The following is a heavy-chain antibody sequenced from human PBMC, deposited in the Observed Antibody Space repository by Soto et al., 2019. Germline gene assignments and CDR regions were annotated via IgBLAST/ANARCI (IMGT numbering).Heavy chain of an antibody. CDR2: INADSGDT. Sequence: QVQLVQSGAEVKKPGASVKVSCKASGDTFTTYTLHWVRQAPGHRLEWMGWINADSGDTKYSQEFQGMLTFTKDTPGRTVYMEISSLRSDDTAVYYCARGSLVVTSGLGDFDYWGQGTLVTVSS. CDR1: GDTFTTYT. J-gene: IGHJ4*02. D-gene: IGHD3-22*01. V-gene: IGHV1-3*01. CDR3: ARGSLVVTSGLGDFDY.